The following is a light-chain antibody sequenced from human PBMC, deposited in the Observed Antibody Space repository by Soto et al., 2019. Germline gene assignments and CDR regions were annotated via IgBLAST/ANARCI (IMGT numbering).Light chain of an antibody. CDR1: QGIRTG. CDR3: LQYNSYPWT. V-gene: IGKV1-17*01. J-gene: IGKJ1*01. Sequence: DIQMTQSPSSLSASVGDIVTVTCRASQGIRTGLGWCQQKPGKAPKRLIYDASSLQSGDPSRFSGSGSGTEFTLTISSLQPEDFATYYCLQYNSYPWTFGQGTKVEIK. CDR2: DAS.